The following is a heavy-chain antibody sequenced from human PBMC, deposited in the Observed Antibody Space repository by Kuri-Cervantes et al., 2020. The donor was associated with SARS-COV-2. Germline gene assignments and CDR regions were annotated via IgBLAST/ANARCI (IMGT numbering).Heavy chain of an antibody. CDR1: GYAFTSYG. CDR3: ARGPPAFSGWNYYFDY. Sequence: AAVPVSCMASGYAFTSYGIRWVRQAPGQGLEWMGWISAYDGNTNYAQKLQGRVTMTTDTSTSTAYMELRSLRSDDTAVYYCARGPPAFSGWNYYFDYWGQGVPVTVSS. J-gene: IGHJ4*02. D-gene: IGHD6-19*01. CDR2: ISAYDGNT. V-gene: IGHV1-18*01.